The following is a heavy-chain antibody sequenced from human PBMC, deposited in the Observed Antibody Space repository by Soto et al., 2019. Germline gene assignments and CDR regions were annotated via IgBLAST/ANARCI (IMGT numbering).Heavy chain of an antibody. J-gene: IGHJ4*02. CDR1: GVSFNSYD. CDR2: ISDDGSNT. D-gene: IGHD2-21*02. V-gene: IGHV3-30*03. Sequence: GGSLRLSCAASGVSFNSYDMHWVRQAPGKGPEWVSIISDDGSNTYYSDSVRGRFTISIDNSKYTLYLQMHSLRSEDTAIYYCARISRDCIGGDCNXWGQGTQVTVSX. CDR3: ARISRDCIGGDCNX.